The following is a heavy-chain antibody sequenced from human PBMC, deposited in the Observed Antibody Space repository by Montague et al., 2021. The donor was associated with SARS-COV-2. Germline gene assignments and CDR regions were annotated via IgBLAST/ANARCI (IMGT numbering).Heavy chain of an antibody. J-gene: IGHJ3*02. Sequence: SLRLSCAASGFTFDDYAMHWVRPAPGKGLEWVSGISWNSGSIGYADSVKGRFTISRDNAKNSLYLQMNSLRAEDTALYYCAKFPRGDAFDIWGQGTMVTVSS. D-gene: IGHD3-10*01. CDR1: GFTFDDYA. CDR2: ISWNSGSI. CDR3: AKFPRGDAFDI. V-gene: IGHV3-9*01.